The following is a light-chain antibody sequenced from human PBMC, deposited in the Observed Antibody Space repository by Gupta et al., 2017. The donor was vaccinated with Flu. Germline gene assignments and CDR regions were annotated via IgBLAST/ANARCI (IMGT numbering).Light chain of an antibody. Sequence: DIQMTQSPSSLSASVGDRVTITCRASQSIRSYLNWYQQKPGKAPKLLIYAASRWQSGVPSRFSGSGSGTDFTLTISRLQPEDFATYYCQQRDSTPKTFGQGTRMEIK. V-gene: IGKV1-39*01. CDR1: QSIRSY. CDR2: AAS. CDR3: QQRDSTPKT. J-gene: IGKJ5*01.